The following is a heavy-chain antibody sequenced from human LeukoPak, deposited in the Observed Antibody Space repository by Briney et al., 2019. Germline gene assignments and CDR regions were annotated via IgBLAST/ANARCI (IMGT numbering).Heavy chain of an antibody. CDR3: ARGNIWRLRRYYDSSATRGGNYFDY. CDR2: INHSGST. D-gene: IGHD3-22*01. CDR1: GGSFSGYY. Sequence: PSETLSLTCAVYGGSFSGYYWSWIRQPPGKGLEWIGEINHSGSTNYNPSLKSRVTISVDTSKNQFSLKLSSVTAADTAVYYCARGNIWRLRRYYDSSATRGGNYFDYWGQGTLVTVSS. J-gene: IGHJ4*02. V-gene: IGHV4-34*01.